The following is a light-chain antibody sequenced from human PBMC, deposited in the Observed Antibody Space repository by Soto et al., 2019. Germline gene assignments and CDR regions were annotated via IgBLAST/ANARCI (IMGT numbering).Light chain of an antibody. CDR1: SSDVGAYNY. CDR2: EVT. V-gene: IGLV2-8*01. J-gene: IGLJ3*02. CDR3: SSFASSNTWV. Sequence: QSVLTQPPSASGSPGQSVTISCTGTSSDVGAYNYVSWYQQHAGKAPKLVIYEVTKRPSGVPDRFSGSKSANTSSLTVSGLQDEDEADYYCSSFASSNTWVFGGGTTLTVL.